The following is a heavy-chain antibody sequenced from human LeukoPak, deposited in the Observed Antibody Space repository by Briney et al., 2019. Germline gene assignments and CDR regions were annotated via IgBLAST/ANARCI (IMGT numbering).Heavy chain of an antibody. CDR2: INSDGSST. J-gene: IGHJ4*02. CDR1: GFTFSSHW. CDR3: ARGPPYGSGSYYPGDY. V-gene: IGHV3-74*01. D-gene: IGHD3-10*01. Sequence: GGSLRLSCAASGFTFSSHWMHWVRHAPGKGLVWVSRINSDGSSTSYADSVKGRFTISRDNAKNTLYLQTNSLTAADTAVYYCARGPPYGSGSYYPGDYWGQGTLVTVSS.